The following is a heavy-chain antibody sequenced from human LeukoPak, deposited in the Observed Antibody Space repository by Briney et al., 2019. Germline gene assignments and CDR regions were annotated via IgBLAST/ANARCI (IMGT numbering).Heavy chain of an antibody. CDR1: GFTFSNAW. J-gene: IGHJ4*02. V-gene: IGHV3-15*01. CDR2: IKSKTDGGTT. Sequence: PGGSLRLSCAASGFTFSNAWMSWVRQAPGKGLEWVGRIKSKTDGGTTDYAAPVKGRFTISRDDSKNTLYLQMNSLKTRDTAVYYWTTDLDHLVLYYWGQGTLVTVSS. CDR3: TTDLDHLVLYY. D-gene: IGHD6-6*01.